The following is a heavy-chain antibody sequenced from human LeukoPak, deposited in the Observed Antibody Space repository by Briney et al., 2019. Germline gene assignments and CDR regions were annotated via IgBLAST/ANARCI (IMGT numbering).Heavy chain of an antibody. Sequence: GGSLRLSCAASGFTVSSNYVSWVRQVPGKGLELVSVIFTGGTTYYADSVRDRFTISRDNSKNTLFLQMNSLRAEDTAMYYCARIGPSGYSSSWFDPWGQGTLVTVST. CDR1: GFTVSSNY. V-gene: IGHV3-53*01. CDR2: IFTGGTT. D-gene: IGHD2-21*01. J-gene: IGHJ5*02. CDR3: ARIGPSGYSSSWFDP.